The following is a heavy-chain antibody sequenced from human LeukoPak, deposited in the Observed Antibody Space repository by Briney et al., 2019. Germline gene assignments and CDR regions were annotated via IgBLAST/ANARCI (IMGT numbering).Heavy chain of an antibody. Sequence: ASVKVSCKASGYTFTSYDINWVRQATGQGLEWMGWMNPNSGNIGYVQKFQGRVTMTRNTSISTAYMELSSLRSEDTAVYYCARGYDFWSGYYSNNWFDPWGQGTLVTVSS. CDR1: GYTFTSYD. CDR2: MNPNSGNI. J-gene: IGHJ5*02. CDR3: ARGYDFWSGYYSNNWFDP. V-gene: IGHV1-8*01. D-gene: IGHD3-3*01.